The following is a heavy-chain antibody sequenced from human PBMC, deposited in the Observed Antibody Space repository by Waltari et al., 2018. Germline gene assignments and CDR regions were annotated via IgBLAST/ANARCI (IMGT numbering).Heavy chain of an antibody. CDR3: ARPGEYCSGGSCYYYYYMDV. Sequence: QVQLVQSGAEVKKPGSSVKVSCKASGGTFSSYAISWVRQAPGQGLEWMGGIIPILGIANYAQKFQGRVTITADESTSTAYMELSSLRSEDTAVYYCARPGEYCSGGSCYYYYYMDVWGKGTTVTVSS. J-gene: IGHJ6*03. V-gene: IGHV1-69*04. D-gene: IGHD2-15*01. CDR1: GGTFSSYA. CDR2: IIPILGIA.